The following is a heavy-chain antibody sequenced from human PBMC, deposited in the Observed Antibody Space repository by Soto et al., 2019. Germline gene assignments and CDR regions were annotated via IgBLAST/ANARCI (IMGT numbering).Heavy chain of an antibody. CDR3: AKDKIGDSSGWDYLALEPRGRHYYDYYMDV. V-gene: IGHV3-23*01. J-gene: IGHJ6*03. CDR1: GFTFSSYA. Sequence: EVQLLESGGGLVQPGGSLRLSCAASGFTFSSYAMSWVRQAPGKGLEWVSDISGSGGSTYYADSVKGRFTISSDNSKNTLYLQMNSLRAEDTAVYYCAKDKIGDSSGWDYLALEPRGRHYYDYYMDVWGKGTTVTVSS. D-gene: IGHD6-19*01. CDR2: ISGSGGST.